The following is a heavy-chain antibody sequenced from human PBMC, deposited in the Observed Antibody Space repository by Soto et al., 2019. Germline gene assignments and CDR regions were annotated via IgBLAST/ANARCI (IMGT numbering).Heavy chain of an antibody. CDR3: ARDLTSAAGTGNRFDP. CDR2: IYYSGST. CDR1: CGSISSGGYY. Sequence: ASETLSLTCTVSCGSISSGGYYWSWIRQHPGKGLEWIGYIYYSGSTYYNPSLKSRVTISVDTSKNQFSLKLSSVTAADTAVYYCARDLTSAAGTGNRFDPWGQGTLVTVSS. J-gene: IGHJ5*02. D-gene: IGHD6-13*01. V-gene: IGHV4-31*03.